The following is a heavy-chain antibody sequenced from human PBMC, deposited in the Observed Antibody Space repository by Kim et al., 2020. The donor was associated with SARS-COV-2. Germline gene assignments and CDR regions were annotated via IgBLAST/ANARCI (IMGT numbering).Heavy chain of an antibody. V-gene: IGHV3-30*18. CDR1: GFTFNSYG. CDR2: ISYDGSNK. D-gene: IGHD6-19*01. CDR3: AKDQRQWLVLRTFDY. J-gene: IGHJ4*02. Sequence: GGSLRLSCAASGFTFNSYGIHWVRQAPGKGLEWVAVISYDGSNKYYADSVKGRFTISRDNSKNTLFLQMNSLRAEDTAVYYCAKDQRQWLVLRTFDYWGQGTLVTVSS.